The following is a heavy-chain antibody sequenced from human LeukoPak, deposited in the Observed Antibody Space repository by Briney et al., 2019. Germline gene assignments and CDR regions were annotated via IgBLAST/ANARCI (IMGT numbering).Heavy chain of an antibody. CDR2: VYYSGST. Sequence: SETLALTCTVPGGSISCYYWTWIRQPLGKGLICNGHVYYSGSTNYNPSLKSRVTISLDTSKNQFSLNLSTLTAAHTLRNYSPRTGIPGTTPSWFDPSGHGTLVTASS. D-gene: IGHD1-20*01. CDR1: GGSISCYY. V-gene: IGHV4-59*13. J-gene: IGHJ5*02. CDR3: PRTGIPGTTPSWFDP.